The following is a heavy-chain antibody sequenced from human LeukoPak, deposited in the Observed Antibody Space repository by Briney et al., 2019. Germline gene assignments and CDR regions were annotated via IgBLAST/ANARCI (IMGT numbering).Heavy chain of an antibody. CDR3: AREPAPVIL. J-gene: IGHJ4*01. D-gene: IGHD2-21*01. Sequence: SGGSLRLSCAASGFTFSSYSMNWVRQTPGKGLEWVSSISSSSSYIFYADSVKGRFTISRDNAKNSLYLQMNGLRAEDTAVYYCAREPAPVILWGQGTLVTVSS. CDR1: GFTFSSYS. CDR2: ISSSSSYI. V-gene: IGHV3-21*01.